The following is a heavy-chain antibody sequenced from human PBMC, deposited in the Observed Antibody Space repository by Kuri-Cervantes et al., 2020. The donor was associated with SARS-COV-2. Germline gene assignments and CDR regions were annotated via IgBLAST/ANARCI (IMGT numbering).Heavy chain of an antibody. J-gene: IGHJ6*03. CDR3: AKTAGSGSYHYYYYYMDV. CDR1: GFTFSSYG. CDR2: IRYDGSNK. Sequence: GGFLRLPCAASGFTFSSYGMHWVRQAPGKGLEWVAFIRYDGSNKYYADSVKGRFTISRDNSKNTLYLQMNSLRAEDTAVYYCAKTAGSGSYHYYYYYMDVWGKGTTVTVSS. D-gene: IGHD1-26*01. V-gene: IGHV3-30*02.